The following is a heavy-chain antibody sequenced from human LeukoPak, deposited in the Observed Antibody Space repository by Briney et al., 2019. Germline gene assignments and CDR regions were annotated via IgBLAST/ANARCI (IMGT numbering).Heavy chain of an antibody. V-gene: IGHV1-24*01. J-gene: IGHJ5*02. CDR2: FDPEDGET. CDR1: GYTLTELS. Sequence: ASVKVSCKVSGYTLTELSMHWVRQAPRKGREWMGGFDPEDGETIYAQKFQGRVTMTEDTSTDTAYMELSSLRPEDTAVYYCATAARGWFDPWGQGTLVTVSS. CDR3: ATAARGWFDP.